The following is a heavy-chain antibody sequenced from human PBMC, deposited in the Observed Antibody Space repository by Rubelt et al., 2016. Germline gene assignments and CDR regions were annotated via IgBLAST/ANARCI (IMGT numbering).Heavy chain of an antibody. J-gene: IGHJ4*02. CDR2: ISYTGST. V-gene: IGHV4-39*07. CDR1: GGSIRSSSLF. Sequence: QLLLQESGPGLVKPSETLSLTCSVSGGSIRSSSLFWAWIRQPPGKGLEWIGSISYTGSTSYNPSLKSRVTISLHTSHRQFSLNPTSVTAADTAVYVCARDTVARRQDVQDYWGQGTLVTVSS. CDR3: ARDTVARRQDVQDY. D-gene: IGHD6-19*01.